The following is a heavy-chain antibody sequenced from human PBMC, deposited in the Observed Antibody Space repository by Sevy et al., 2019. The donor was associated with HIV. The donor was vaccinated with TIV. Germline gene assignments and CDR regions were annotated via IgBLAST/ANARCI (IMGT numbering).Heavy chain of an antibody. CDR2: ISSSGSTI. CDR3: ARATGTEALDAFDI. D-gene: IGHD1-1*01. V-gene: IGHV3-48*03. Sequence: GGSLRLSCAASGFTFSSFEMTWVRQAPGKGLEWVSYISSSGSTIYYTNSVKGRFTISRDNAKNSLYLQMNSLRAEDTAVYYCARATGTEALDAFDIWGQGTMVTVSS. J-gene: IGHJ3*02. CDR1: GFTFSSFE.